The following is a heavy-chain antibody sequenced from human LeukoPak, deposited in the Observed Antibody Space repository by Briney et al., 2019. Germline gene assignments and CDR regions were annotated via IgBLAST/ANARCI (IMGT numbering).Heavy chain of an antibody. D-gene: IGHD2-8*01. V-gene: IGHV1-69*05. CDR3: ARGYRTKPYYFDY. CDR1: GGTFSSYA. J-gene: IGHJ4*02. CDR2: IIPIFGTA. Sequence: SVKVSCKASGGTFSSYAISWARQAPGQGLEWMGRIIPIFGTANYAQKFQGRVTITTDESTSTAYMELSSLRSEDTAVYYCARGYRTKPYYFDYWGQGALVTVSS.